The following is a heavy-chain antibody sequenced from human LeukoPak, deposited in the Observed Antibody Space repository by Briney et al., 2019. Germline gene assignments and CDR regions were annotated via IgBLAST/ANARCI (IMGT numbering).Heavy chain of an antibody. Sequence: GGSLRLSCAASGFTFDDYAMHWVRQAPGKGLEWVSGISWNSGSIGYADSVKGRFTISRDNAKNSLYLQMNSLRAEDTALYYCAKDINGRLSARDDPHIAVAGPFDYWGQGTLVTVSS. J-gene: IGHJ4*02. CDR2: ISWNSGSI. CDR3: AKDINGRLSARDDPHIAVAGPFDY. CDR1: GFTFDDYA. D-gene: IGHD6-19*01. V-gene: IGHV3-9*01.